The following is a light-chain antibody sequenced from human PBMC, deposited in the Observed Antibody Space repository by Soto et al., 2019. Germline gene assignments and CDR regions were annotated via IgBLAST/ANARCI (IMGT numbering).Light chain of an antibody. CDR2: GAS. J-gene: IGKJ1*01. Sequence: EIVMTQSPATPSVSPGERATLSFRASQRVSSNLAWYQQKPGQAPRLLIYGASTRATGIPARFSGSGSGTEFTLTISSLQSEDFAVYYCQQYNNWPQTFGQGTKVEIK. CDR3: QQYNNWPQT. CDR1: QRVSSN. V-gene: IGKV3-15*01.